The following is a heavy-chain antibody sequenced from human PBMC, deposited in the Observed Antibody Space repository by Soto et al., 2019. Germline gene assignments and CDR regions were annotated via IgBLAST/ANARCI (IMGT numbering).Heavy chain of an antibody. V-gene: IGHV4-59*08. CDR2: IYYSGST. D-gene: IGHD3-3*01. CDR3: ARVYDFWSGYSLQSRYFDY. J-gene: IGHJ4*02. CDR1: GGSISSYY. Sequence: QVQLQESGPGLVKPSETLSLTCTVFGGSISSYYWSWIRQPPGKGLEWIGYIYYSGSTNYNPSLKSRVTISVDTSKNQFSLKLSSVTAADTAVYYCARVYDFWSGYSLQSRYFDYWGQGTLVTVSS.